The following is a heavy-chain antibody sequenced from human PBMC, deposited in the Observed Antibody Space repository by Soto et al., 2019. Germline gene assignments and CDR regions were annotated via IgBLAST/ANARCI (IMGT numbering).Heavy chain of an antibody. Sequence: GGSLRLSCAASGFTFSSYAMSWVRQAPGKGLEWVSAISGSGGSTYYADSVKGRFTISRDNSKNTLYLQMNSLRAEDTAVYYCAKHYDFWSGYYQSFDYWGQGTLVTVSS. CDR2: ISGSGGST. CDR1: GFTFSSYA. CDR3: AKHYDFWSGYYQSFDY. D-gene: IGHD3-3*01. V-gene: IGHV3-23*01. J-gene: IGHJ4*02.